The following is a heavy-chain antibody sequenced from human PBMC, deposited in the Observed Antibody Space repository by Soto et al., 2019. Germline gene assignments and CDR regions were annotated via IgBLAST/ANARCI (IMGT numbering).Heavy chain of an antibody. V-gene: IGHV4-4*02. CDR3: AKKPGLPSYYFDY. D-gene: IGHD4-17*01. Sequence: SETLSLTCAVSGGSISSSNWWSWVRQPPGKGLEWIGEIYHSGSTNYNPSLKSRVTISVDKSKNQFSLKLSSVTAADTAVYYCAKKPGLPSYYFDYWGQGTLVTVSS. J-gene: IGHJ4*02. CDR1: GGSISSSNW. CDR2: IYHSGST.